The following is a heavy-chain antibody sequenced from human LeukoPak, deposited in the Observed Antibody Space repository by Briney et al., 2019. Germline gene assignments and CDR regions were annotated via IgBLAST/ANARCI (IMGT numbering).Heavy chain of an antibody. J-gene: IGHJ4*02. CDR2: INPNSGGT. CDR1: GFTFTGYY. CDR3: ARDYLFSPGYPVLYFDY. V-gene: IGHV1-2*02. D-gene: IGHD1-1*01. Sequence: GASVKVSCKASGFTFTGYYMHWVRQAPGQGLEWMAWINPNSGGTNYAQKFQGRVTMTRDTSISTAYMELSRLRSDDTAVYYCARDYLFSPGYPVLYFDYWGQGTLVTVSS.